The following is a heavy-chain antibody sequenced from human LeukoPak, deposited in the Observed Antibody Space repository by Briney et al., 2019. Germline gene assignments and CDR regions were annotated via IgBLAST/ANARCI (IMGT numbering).Heavy chain of an antibody. D-gene: IGHD1-7*01. Sequence: SETLSLTCTVSVYSITRGYYWGWIRQPPGKGLEWIGYIYYSGTTNYNPSLKSRVTMSVDTSKNQFSLKLSSVTAADTAVYYCARDLGWNFPGWFDPWGQGTLVTVSS. J-gene: IGHJ5*02. CDR1: VYSITRGYY. CDR2: IYYSGTT. V-gene: IGHV4-38-2*02. CDR3: ARDLGWNFPGWFDP.